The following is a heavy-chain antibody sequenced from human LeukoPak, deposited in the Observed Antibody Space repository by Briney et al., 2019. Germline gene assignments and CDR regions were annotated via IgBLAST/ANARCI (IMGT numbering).Heavy chain of an antibody. D-gene: IGHD1-7*01. Sequence: GGSLRLSCAASGFTFDDYGMNWVRQAPGKGLEWISYISSSGSSISYADSVKGRFTISRDNAKNSLNLQMYSLRAEDTAVYCARDRLFGNLPDYWGQGTLVTVSS. CDR2: ISSSGSSI. CDR1: GFTFDDYG. CDR3: ARDRLFGNLPDY. J-gene: IGHJ4*02. V-gene: IGHV3-48*03.